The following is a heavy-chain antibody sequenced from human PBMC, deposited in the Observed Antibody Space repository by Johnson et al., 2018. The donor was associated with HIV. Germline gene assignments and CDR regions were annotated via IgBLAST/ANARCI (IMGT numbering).Heavy chain of an antibody. V-gene: IGHV3-30*02. CDR1: GFTFSSYG. CDR3: GKDRAVAGKGHDAFDI. CDR2: IRYDGSNK. J-gene: IGHJ3*02. D-gene: IGHD6-19*01. Sequence: QMLLVESGGGVVQPGGSLRLSCAASGFTFSSYGMHWVRQAPGKGLEWVAFIRYDGSNKYYADSVKGRFTISRDTLKNTLYVQMNSLRAEDTAVYYSGKDRAVAGKGHDAFDIWGQGTLVTVSS.